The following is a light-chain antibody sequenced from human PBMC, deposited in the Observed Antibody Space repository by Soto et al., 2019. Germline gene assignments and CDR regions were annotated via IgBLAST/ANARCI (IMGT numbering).Light chain of an antibody. CDR3: QQYNSYSEA. CDR1: QNINRW. V-gene: IGKV1-5*03. J-gene: IGKJ1*01. Sequence: DIQLTQSPSTLSASVGDRVSITCRASQNINRWLGWYQQKPGKAPKALIYQTSILESGVPSRFSGSGFGTEFTLTISSLQPEDVATYYCQQYNSYSEAFGQGTK. CDR2: QTS.